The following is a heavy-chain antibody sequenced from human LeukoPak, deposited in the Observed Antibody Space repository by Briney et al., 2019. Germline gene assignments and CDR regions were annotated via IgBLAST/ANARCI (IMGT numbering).Heavy chain of an antibody. J-gene: IGHJ3*02. CDR3: ARGTYAFDI. D-gene: IGHD2-2*01. V-gene: IGHV3-11*06. Sequence: PGGSLRLSCVASGFTFSGYYMSWIRQAPGKGLEWVSYISSSTSYTNYADSVKGRFTISRDNAKNSLYLQMNSLRAEDTAVYYCARGTYAFDIWGQGTMVTVSS. CDR1: GFTFSGYY. CDR2: ISSSTSYT.